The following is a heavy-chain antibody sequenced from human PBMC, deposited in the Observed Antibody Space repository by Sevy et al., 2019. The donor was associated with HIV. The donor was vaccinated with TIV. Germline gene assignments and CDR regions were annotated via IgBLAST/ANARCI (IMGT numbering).Heavy chain of an antibody. J-gene: IGHJ4*02. V-gene: IGHV3-23*01. CDR3: AKADSRYYYDSSGYYSS. D-gene: IGHD3-22*01. CDR1: GFTFSNYD. CDR2: ISGSGGST. Sequence: GGSLRLSCAASGFTFSNYDMSWVRQAPGKGLEWVSAISGSGGSTYYADSVKGRFTISRDNSKNTLYLQMNSLRAEDTAVYYCAKADSRYYYDSSGYYSSWGQGTLVTVSS.